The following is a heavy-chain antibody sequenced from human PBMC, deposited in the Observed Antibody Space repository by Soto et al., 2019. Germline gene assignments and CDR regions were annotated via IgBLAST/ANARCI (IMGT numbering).Heavy chain of an antibody. CDR3: LSARVDY. V-gene: IGHV4-34*01. Sequence: QVRLQQWGAQLLKPSETLSLTCAVSGGSFNSNYWTWVRQPPGKGLEWIGEINHSGSTNYNASLMGRVTISVDTSKKQFSLRLSSVTAADTAVYYCLSARVDYWGQGTLVTVSS. D-gene: IGHD6-19*01. CDR2: INHSGST. J-gene: IGHJ4*02. CDR1: GGSFNSNY.